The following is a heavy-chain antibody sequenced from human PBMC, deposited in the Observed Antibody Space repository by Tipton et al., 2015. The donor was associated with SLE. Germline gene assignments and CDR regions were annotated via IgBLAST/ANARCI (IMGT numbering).Heavy chain of an antibody. V-gene: IGHV3-48*01. CDR3: ARELLWFGEK. D-gene: IGHD3-10*01. CDR1: GFTFSSYS. J-gene: IGHJ4*02. Sequence: SLRLSCAASGFTFSSYSMNWVRQAPGKGPEWVSYISSSSSTIYYADSVKGRFTISRDNAKNSLYLQMNSLRAEDTAVYYCARELLWFGEKWGQGTLVTVSS. CDR2: ISSSSSTI.